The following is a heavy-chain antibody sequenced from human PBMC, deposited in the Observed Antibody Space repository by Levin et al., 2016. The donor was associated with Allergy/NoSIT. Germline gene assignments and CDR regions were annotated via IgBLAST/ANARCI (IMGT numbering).Heavy chain of an antibody. V-gene: IGHV3-30*18. D-gene: IGHD3-9*01. CDR2: ISYDGSNK. Sequence: GESLKISCAASGFTFSSYGMHWVRQAPGKGLEWVAVISYDGSNKYYADSVKGRFTISRDNSKNTLYLQMNSLRAEDTAVYYCAKGHVLRYFEWGQGTLVTVSS. CDR3: AKGHVLRYFE. J-gene: IGHJ4*02. CDR1: GFTFSSYG.